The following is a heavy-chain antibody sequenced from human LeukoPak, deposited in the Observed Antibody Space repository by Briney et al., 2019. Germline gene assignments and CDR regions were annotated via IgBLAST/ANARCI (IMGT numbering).Heavy chain of an antibody. V-gene: IGHV3-48*01. CDR3: ARGRQGYHFDY. CDR1: GFMFSGYS. Sequence: GGSLRLSCAASGFMFSGYSMDWVRQAPGKGLEWGSYISSSGGDTHYTDSVKGRFTISRDNAKNSLYLQMNSLRAEDTAVYYCARGRQGYHFDYWGQGALVTVSS. CDR2: ISSSGGDT. D-gene: IGHD5-18*01. J-gene: IGHJ4*02.